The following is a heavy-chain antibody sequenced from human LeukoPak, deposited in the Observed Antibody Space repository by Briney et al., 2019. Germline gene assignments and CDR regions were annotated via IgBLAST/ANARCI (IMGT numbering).Heavy chain of an antibody. Sequence: SVKVSCKASGYTFTGYYMHWVRQAPGQGPEWMGWIKPNSGGTNYAQKFQGRVTMTRDTSISTAYMELRRLRSDDTAVYYCARGRNYYDTSDYYEGDGFDIWGQGTMVTVSS. V-gene: IGHV1-2*02. CDR2: IKPNSGGT. CDR1: GYTFTGYY. CDR3: ARGRNYYDTSDYYEGDGFDI. D-gene: IGHD3-22*01. J-gene: IGHJ3*02.